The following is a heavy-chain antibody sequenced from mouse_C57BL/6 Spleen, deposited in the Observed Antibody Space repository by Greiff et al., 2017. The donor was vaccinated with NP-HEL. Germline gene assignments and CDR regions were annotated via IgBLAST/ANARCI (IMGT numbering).Heavy chain of an antibody. V-gene: IGHV1-69*01. Sequence: QVQLQQPGAELVMPGASVKLSCKASGYTFTSYWMHWVKQRPGQGLEWIGEIDPSDSYTNYNQKFKGKSTLTVDKSSSTAYMQLSSLTSEDSAVYYCARWGSSDQRGAMDYWGQGTSVTVSS. CDR1: GYTFTSYW. J-gene: IGHJ4*01. D-gene: IGHD3-2*02. CDR3: ARWGSSDQRGAMDY. CDR2: IDPSDSYT.